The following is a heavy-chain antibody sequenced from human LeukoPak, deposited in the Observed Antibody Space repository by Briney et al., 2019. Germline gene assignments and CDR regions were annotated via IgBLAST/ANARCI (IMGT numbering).Heavy chain of an antibody. CDR2: ISGSSGYI. CDR1: GFTFRSYS. D-gene: IGHD2-2*02. Sequence: GGSLRLSCAASGFTFRSYSMNWVRQAPGKGLEWVSSISGSSGYIYYADSVKGRFTISRDNAKNSLYLQMNSLRAEDAAVYYCARDRDLEIVPAAIRFYYYGMDVWGQGTTVTVS. V-gene: IGHV3-21*01. J-gene: IGHJ6*02. CDR3: ARDRDLEIVPAAIRFYYYGMDV.